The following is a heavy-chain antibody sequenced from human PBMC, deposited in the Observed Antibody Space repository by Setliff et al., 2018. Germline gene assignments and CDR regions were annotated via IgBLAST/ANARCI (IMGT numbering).Heavy chain of an antibody. Sequence: SVKVSCKASGGPFSSNGISWVRQAPGQGLEWMGGTIPLFGTTDYAQKFHGRSTIITDESTSTAYMELSSLRTEDTAVYYCAREGVDTRSSTDYRYYMDVWGKGTTVTVSS. CDR2: TIPLFGTT. CDR3: AREGVDTRSSTDYRYYMDV. D-gene: IGHD5-18*01. CDR1: GGPFSSNG. V-gene: IGHV1-69*05. J-gene: IGHJ6*03.